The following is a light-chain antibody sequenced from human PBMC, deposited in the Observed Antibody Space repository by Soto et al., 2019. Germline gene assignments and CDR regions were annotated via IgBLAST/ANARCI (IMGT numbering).Light chain of an antibody. V-gene: IGKV1-5*03. Sequence: DIQMTQSPSTLSASVLDIVSITCLVRQNIVNWLAWYQQKPGKAPNLLIYKTSTLQRGVPSRFSGSGSGTEFTLTISSLQPDDFATYYCQQYDSHPMYTFGQGTKVDIK. J-gene: IGKJ2*01. CDR3: QQYDSHPMYT. CDR2: KTS. CDR1: QNIVNW.